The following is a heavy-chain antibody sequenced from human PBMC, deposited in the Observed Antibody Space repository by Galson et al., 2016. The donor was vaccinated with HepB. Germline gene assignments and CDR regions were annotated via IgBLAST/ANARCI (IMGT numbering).Heavy chain of an antibody. V-gene: IGHV3-23*01. CDR1: GFTFSSFA. Sequence: SLRLSCAASGFTFSSFAMSWVRQAPGKGLEWVSSISVGGRSTYYADSVKGRFTISRDNSKNTLYLQMNSLRADDTALYYCAKDRLGYDSGGYPVFDYWGQGTLVTVSS. CDR2: ISVGGRST. CDR3: AKDRLGYDSGGYPVFDY. J-gene: IGHJ4*02. D-gene: IGHD3-22*01.